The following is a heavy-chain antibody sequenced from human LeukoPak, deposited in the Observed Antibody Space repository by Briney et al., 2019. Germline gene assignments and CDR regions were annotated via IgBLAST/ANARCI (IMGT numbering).Heavy chain of an antibody. J-gene: IGHJ4*02. CDR3: ARGLLWFGESEDY. V-gene: IGHV3-7*01. CDR1: GFTFSSYW. Sequence: GGSLRLSCAASGFTFSSYWMSWVRQAPRKGLEWVANIKQDGSEKYYVDSVKGRFTISRDNAKNSLYLQMNSLGAEDTAVYYCARGLLWFGESEDYWGQGTLVTVSS. CDR2: IKQDGSEK. D-gene: IGHD3-10*01.